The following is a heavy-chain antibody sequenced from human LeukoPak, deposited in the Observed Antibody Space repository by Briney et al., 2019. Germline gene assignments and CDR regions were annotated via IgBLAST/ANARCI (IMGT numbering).Heavy chain of an antibody. Sequence: SVKVSCKASGGTFSSYAISWVRQAPGQGLEWMGGVIPIFGTANYAQKFQGRVTITADESTSTAYMELRSLRSDDTAVYYCARDRGGGDAFDIWGQGTMVTVSS. CDR2: VIPIFGTA. CDR1: GGTFSSYA. J-gene: IGHJ3*02. V-gene: IGHV1-69*13. CDR3: ARDRGGGDAFDI.